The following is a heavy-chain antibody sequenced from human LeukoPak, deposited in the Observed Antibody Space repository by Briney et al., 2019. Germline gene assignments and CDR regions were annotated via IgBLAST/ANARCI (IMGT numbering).Heavy chain of an antibody. J-gene: IGHJ3*01. CDR3: WGSSYCSPFSV. V-gene: IGHV3-7*03. CDR1: GFTFSGFW. Sequence: GGSLRLSCAVSGFTFSGFWMSWSRQAPGKGLEWVASINSDGSEGYYADVVKGRFTISRDNAKNSLYLQINSLRAEDTAVYYCWGSSYCSPFSVWGQGKMVNV. CDR2: INSDGSEG. D-gene: IGHD6-6*01.